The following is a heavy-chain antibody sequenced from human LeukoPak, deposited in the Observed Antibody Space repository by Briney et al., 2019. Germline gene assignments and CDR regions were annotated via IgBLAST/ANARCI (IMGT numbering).Heavy chain of an antibody. J-gene: IGHJ6*02. CDR2: ISSSSSYT. CDR1: GFTFSDYY. Sequence: PGGSLRLSCAASGFTFSDYYMSWIRQAPGKGLEWVSYISSSSSYTNYADSVKGRFTISRDNAKNSLYLQMTSLRAEDTAVYYCARRGDDFYGMDVWGQGTTVTVSS. D-gene: IGHD3-10*01. CDR3: ARRGDDFYGMDV. V-gene: IGHV3-11*06.